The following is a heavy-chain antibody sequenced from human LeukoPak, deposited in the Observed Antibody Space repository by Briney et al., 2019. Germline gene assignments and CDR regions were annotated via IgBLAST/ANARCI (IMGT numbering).Heavy chain of an antibody. V-gene: IGHV4-61*02. CDR3: ARRSIAARFFSY. CDR1: GGSISSGSYY. J-gene: IGHJ4*02. Sequence: PSETLSLTCTVSGGSISSGSYYWNWIRQPAEKGLEWIGRTYTSGSTNYNPSLKSRVTISVDTSKNQFSLKLSSVTAADTAVYYCARRSIAARFFSYWGQGTLVTVPS. D-gene: IGHD6-6*01. CDR2: TYTSGST.